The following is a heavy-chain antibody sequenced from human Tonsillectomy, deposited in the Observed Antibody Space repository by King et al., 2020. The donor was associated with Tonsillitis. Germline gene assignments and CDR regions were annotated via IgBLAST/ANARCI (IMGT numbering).Heavy chain of an antibody. CDR2: IYTSGST. CDR3: ARDRSGSSSWYGAFDI. V-gene: IGHV4-61*02. Sequence: PLQESGPGLVKPSQTLSLTCTVSGGSINSGSYYWSWIRQPAGQGLEWIGRIYTSGSTNYNPSLKSRVTMSVDMSKNQLSLELSSVTAADTAVYYCARDRSGSSSWYGAFDIWGQGTMVTVSS. J-gene: IGHJ3*02. CDR1: GGSINSGSYY. D-gene: IGHD6-13*01.